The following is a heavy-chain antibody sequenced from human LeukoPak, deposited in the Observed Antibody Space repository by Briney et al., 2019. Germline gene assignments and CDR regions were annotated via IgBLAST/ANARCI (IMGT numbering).Heavy chain of an antibody. V-gene: IGHV4-4*07. Sequence: SETLSLTCTVSGYSISSGYYWSWIRQPAGKGLEWIGRIYTSGSTNYNPSLKSRVTMSVDTSKNQFSLKLSSVTAADTAVYYCARDIWDSSGYDYWGQGTLVTVSS. CDR3: ARDIWDSSGYDY. D-gene: IGHD6-19*01. J-gene: IGHJ4*02. CDR1: GYSISSGYY. CDR2: IYTSGST.